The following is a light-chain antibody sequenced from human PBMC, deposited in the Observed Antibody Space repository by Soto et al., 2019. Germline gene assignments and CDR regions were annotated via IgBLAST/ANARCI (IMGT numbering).Light chain of an antibody. CDR2: EVS. CDR3: SSYTCSSLDV. J-gene: IGLJ1*01. Sequence: QSVLTQPASVSGSPGQSITISCTGTSSDVGGYNYVSWYQQHPGKAPKLMIYEVSNRPSGVSKRFSGSKSGNTASLTISGLQAEDEADYYCSSYTCSSLDVFGTGTKLTVL. V-gene: IGLV2-14*01. CDR1: SSDVGGYNY.